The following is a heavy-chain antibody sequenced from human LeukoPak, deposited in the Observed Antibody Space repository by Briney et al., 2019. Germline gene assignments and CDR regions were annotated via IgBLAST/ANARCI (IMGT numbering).Heavy chain of an antibody. CDR3: AKDDAWYYYDSSGYYPPSNWFDP. J-gene: IGHJ5*02. V-gene: IGHV3-23*01. CDR2: ISGSGGST. CDR1: GFTFSSYA. D-gene: IGHD3-22*01. Sequence: GGSLRLSCAASGFTFSSYAMSWVRQAPGKGLEWVSAISGSGGSTYYADSVKGRFTISRDNSKNTLYLQVNSLRAEDTAVYYCAKDDAWYYYDSSGYYPPSNWFDPWGQGTLVTVSS.